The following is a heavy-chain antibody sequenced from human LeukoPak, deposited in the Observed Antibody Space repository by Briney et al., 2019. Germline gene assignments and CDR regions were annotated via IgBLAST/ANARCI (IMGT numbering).Heavy chain of an antibody. D-gene: IGHD3-22*01. V-gene: IGHV3-53*01. CDR1: GFTVSGNY. J-gene: IGHJ5*02. CDR3: ARVALSNYYDSSGPPEA. Sequence: GGSLRLSCAASGFTVSGNYMSWVRQAPGKGLEWVSVIYSGGSAYYADSVKGRFTISRDNSRNTVYLQMNSLRAEDTAVYYCARVALSNYYDSSGPPEAWGQGTLVTVSS. CDR2: IYSGGSA.